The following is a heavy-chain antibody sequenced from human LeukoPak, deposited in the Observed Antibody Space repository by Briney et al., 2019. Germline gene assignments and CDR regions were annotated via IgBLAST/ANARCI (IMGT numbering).Heavy chain of an antibody. CDR2: IYYSGST. V-gene: IGHV4-59*01. Sequence: SETLSLTCTVSGGSISSYYWSWIRQPPGKGLEWIGYIYYSGSTNYNPPLKSRVTISVDTSKNQFSLKLSSVTAADTAVYYCATGRSYSRYFDYWGQGTLVTVSS. D-gene: IGHD1-26*01. CDR3: ATGRSYSRYFDY. J-gene: IGHJ4*02. CDR1: GGSISSYY.